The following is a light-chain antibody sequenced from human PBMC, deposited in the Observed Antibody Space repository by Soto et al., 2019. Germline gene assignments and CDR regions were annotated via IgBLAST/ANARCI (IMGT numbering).Light chain of an antibody. CDR2: EVS. V-gene: IGLV2-8*01. Sequence: QSALTQPPSASGSPGQSVTISCTGTTNDVGGYDLVSWYQQHPGKAPKLMIYEVSKRPSGVPDRFSGSKSGNTASLTVSGLQTEDDADYYCSSSAVSIPYVFGTGTKLTVL. CDR3: SSSAVSIPYV. J-gene: IGLJ1*01. CDR1: TNDVGGYDL.